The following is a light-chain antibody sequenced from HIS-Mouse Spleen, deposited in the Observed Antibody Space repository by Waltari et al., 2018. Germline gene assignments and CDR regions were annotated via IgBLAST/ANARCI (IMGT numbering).Light chain of an antibody. CDR1: ISDVGSYNL. J-gene: IGLJ2*01. CDR3: CSYAGSSTLV. CDR2: AGS. V-gene: IGLV2-23*01. Sequence: QSALTQPASVSGSPGQSITISCTGTISDVGSYNLVSWYQQHPGKAPNLMIYAGSRRTSGVSNRCSGSKACNTASLTISGLQAEDEADYYCCSYAGSSTLVFGGGTKLTVL.